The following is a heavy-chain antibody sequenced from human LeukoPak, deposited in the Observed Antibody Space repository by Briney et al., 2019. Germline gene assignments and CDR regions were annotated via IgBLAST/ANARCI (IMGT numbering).Heavy chain of an antibody. V-gene: IGHV1-69*02. J-gene: IGHJ4*02. CDR3: ARGVHYDSSGYYLAY. CDR1: GGTFSSYT. D-gene: IGHD3-22*01. CDR2: IIPILGIA. Sequence: AASVKVSCKASGGTFSSYTISWVRQAPGQGLEWMGRIIPILGIANYAQKFQGRVTITADKSTSTAYMELSSLRSEDTAVYYCARGVHYDSSGYYLAYWGQGTLVTVSS.